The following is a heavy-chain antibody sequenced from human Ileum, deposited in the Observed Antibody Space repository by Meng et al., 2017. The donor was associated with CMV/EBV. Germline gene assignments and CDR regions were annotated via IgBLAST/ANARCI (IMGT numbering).Heavy chain of an antibody. D-gene: IGHD2-2*02. CDR3: ARYCSSTSCYTGGYYGMDV. J-gene: IGHJ6*02. V-gene: IGHV3-21*01. CDR2: ISSSSSYI. CDR1: FSSYS. Sequence: FSSYSINWVRQAPGKGLEWVSSISSSSSYIYYADSVNGRFTISRDNAKNSLYLQMNSLRAEDTAVYYCARYCSSTSCYTGGYYGMDVWGQGTTVTVSS.